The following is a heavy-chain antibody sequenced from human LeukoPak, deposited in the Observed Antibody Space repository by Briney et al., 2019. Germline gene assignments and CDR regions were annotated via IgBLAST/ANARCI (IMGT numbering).Heavy chain of an antibody. CDR2: ISSSSSYI. Sequence: GGSLRLSCAASGLTFSSYSMNWVRQAPGKGLEWVSSISSSSSYIYYADSVKGRFTISRDNAKNSLYLQMNSLRAEDTAVYYCARKGVYCSSTSCQIPYGMDVWGQGTTVTVPS. D-gene: IGHD2-2*01. CDR1: GLTFSSYS. CDR3: ARKGVYCSSTSCQIPYGMDV. V-gene: IGHV3-21*01. J-gene: IGHJ6*02.